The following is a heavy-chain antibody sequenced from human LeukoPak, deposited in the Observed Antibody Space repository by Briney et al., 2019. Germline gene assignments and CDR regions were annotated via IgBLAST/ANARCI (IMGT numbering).Heavy chain of an antibody. D-gene: IGHD1-1*01. Sequence: SQTLSLACTVSGGSISSGDYYWSWIRQPPGKGLEWIGYIYYSGSTYYNPSLKSRVTISVDTSKNQFSPKLSSVTAADTAVYYCARGPGVRRPFDYWGQGTLVTVSS. CDR2: IYYSGST. CDR3: ARGPGVRRPFDY. V-gene: IGHV4-30-4*01. J-gene: IGHJ4*02. CDR1: GGSISSGDYY.